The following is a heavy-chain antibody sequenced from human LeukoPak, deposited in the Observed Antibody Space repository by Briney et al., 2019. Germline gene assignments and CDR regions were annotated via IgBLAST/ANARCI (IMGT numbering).Heavy chain of an antibody. D-gene: IGHD3-10*01. CDR2: IYYSGST. V-gene: IGHV4-30-4*01. CDR3: ARGIYGSGSYYNG. Sequence: SETLSLTCTVSGGSISSGDYYWSWIRQPPGKGLEWIGYIYYSGSTYYNPSLKCRVTISVDTSKNQFSLKLSSVTAADTAVYYCARGIYGSGSYYNGWGQGTLVTVSS. CDR1: GGSISSGDYY. J-gene: IGHJ4*02.